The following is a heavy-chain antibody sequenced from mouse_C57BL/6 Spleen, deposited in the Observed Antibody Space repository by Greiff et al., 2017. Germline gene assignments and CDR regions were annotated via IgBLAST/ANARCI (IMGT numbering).Heavy chain of an antibody. CDR1: GYTFTSYW. V-gene: IGHV1-64*01. CDR3: ARLAYDYNYAMDY. D-gene: IGHD2-4*01. Sequence: QVQLQQPGAELVKPGASVNLSCKASGYTFTSYWMHWVKQRPGQGLEWIGMIHPNSGSTNYNEKFKSKATLTVDKSSSTAYMQLSSLTSEDSAVYYCARLAYDYNYAMDYWGQGTSVTVSS. J-gene: IGHJ4*01. CDR2: IHPNSGST.